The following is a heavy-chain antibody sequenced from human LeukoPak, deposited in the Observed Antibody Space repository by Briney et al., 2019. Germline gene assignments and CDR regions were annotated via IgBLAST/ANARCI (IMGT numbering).Heavy chain of an antibody. CDR3: GRAYYGDYVSGFDP. V-gene: IGHV4-30-2*01. J-gene: IGHJ5*02. D-gene: IGHD4-17*01. CDR2: IYHSGST. CDR1: GGSISSGGYS. Sequence: SETLSLTCAVSGGSISSGGYSWSWIRQPPGKGLEWIGYIYHSGSTYYNPSLESRVTISVDRSMNQFSLKLSSVTAADTAVYYCGRAYYGDYVSGFDPWGQGTLVTVSS.